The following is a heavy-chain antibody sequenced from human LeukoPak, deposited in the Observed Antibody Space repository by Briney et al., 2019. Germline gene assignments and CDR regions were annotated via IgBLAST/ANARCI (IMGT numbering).Heavy chain of an antibody. D-gene: IGHD3-22*01. CDR3: ARDASDSSGYYGRWFDP. J-gene: IGHJ5*02. Sequence: SETLSLTCTVSGGSISSHYWRWIRQPPGKGLEWIGYIYYSGSTNYNPSLKSRVTISVDTSKNQFSLKLSSVTAADTAVYYCARDASDSSGYYGRWFDPWGQGTLVTVSS. CDR2: IYYSGST. V-gene: IGHV4-59*11. CDR1: GGSISSHY.